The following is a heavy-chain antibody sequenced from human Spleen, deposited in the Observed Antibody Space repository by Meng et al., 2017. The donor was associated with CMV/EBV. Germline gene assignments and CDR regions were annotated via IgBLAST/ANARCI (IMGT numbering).Heavy chain of an antibody. Sequence: GGSLRLSCAASGFTFDDYAMHWVRQPPGKGLEWVANIKQDGSEKYYVDSVKGRFTISRDNAKNSLYLQMNSLRAEDTAVYYCARDRGGDCSSTSCYLNGMDVWGQGTTVTVSS. CDR2: IKQDGSEK. V-gene: IGHV3-7*01. J-gene: IGHJ6*02. D-gene: IGHD2-2*01. CDR3: ARDRGGDCSSTSCYLNGMDV. CDR1: GFTFDDYA.